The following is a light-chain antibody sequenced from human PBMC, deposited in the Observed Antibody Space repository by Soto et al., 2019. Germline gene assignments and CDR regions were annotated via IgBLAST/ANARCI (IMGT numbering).Light chain of an antibody. CDR2: WAS. V-gene: IGKV4-1*01. CDR3: QQYYSPPLP. J-gene: IGKJ4*01. Sequence: DIVMTQSPDSLAVSLGERATINCKSSQSVLYSSNNKNCLAWYQQKPGQPPKLLIYWASTRESGVPDRFSGSGSGTDFTLTISSLQAEDVAVYYCQQYYSPPLPFGGGTKVEIK. CDR1: QSVLYSSNNKNC.